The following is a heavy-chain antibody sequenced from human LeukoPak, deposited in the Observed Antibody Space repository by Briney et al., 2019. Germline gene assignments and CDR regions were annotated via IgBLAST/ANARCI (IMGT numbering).Heavy chain of an antibody. D-gene: IGHD5-12*01. J-gene: IGHJ4*02. V-gene: IGHV1-18*01. CDR1: GYTFTSYV. CDR3: ARAPGYSGYDFLDY. CDR2: ISAYNGNT. Sequence: ASVKVSCKASGYTFTSYVISWVRQAPGQGLEWMGWISAYNGNTNYAQKLQGRVTMTTDTSTSTAYMELRSLRSDDTAVYYCARAPGYSGYDFLDYWGQGTLVTVSS.